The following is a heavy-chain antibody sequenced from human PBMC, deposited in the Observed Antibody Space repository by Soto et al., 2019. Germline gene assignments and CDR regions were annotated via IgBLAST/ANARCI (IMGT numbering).Heavy chain of an antibody. D-gene: IGHD1-1*01. CDR2: ISGSGGST. CDR1: GFPLSGYA. Sequence: PGGSLRLSCAASGFPLSGYAMSWVLQAPGKGLEWVSGISGSGGSTYYADSVKGRFTISRDSSQNTLYVQMNSLRAEETAVYYSAKGTGGTVSSFAYGAQGALDPVSS. J-gene: IGHJ4*02. V-gene: IGHV3-23*01. CDR3: AKGTGGTVSSFAY.